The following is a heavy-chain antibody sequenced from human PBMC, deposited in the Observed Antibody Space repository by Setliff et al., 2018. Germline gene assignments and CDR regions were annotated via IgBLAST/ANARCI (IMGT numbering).Heavy chain of an antibody. D-gene: IGHD3-22*01. CDR3: ARSYYDSSGYYHPAFDY. V-gene: IGHV1-69*05. Sequence: AASVKVSCKASGGTFSSYAISWVRQAPGKGLEWMGGFDPEDGETIYAQKFQGRVTITTDESTSTAYMELSSLRSEDTAVYYCARSYYDSSGYYHPAFDYWGQGTLVTVSS. J-gene: IGHJ4*02. CDR1: GGTFSSYA. CDR2: FDPEDGET.